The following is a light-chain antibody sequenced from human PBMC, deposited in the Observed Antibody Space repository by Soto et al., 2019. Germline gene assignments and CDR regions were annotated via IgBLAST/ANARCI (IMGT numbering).Light chain of an antibody. CDR1: QSVNSDY. J-gene: IGKJ5*01. CDR3: LHYGGSPLT. Sequence: EIVLTQSPGTLSLSPGERATLSCRASQSVNSDYLAWFQQKPGQAPRLLIYGASTRTTGIPDRFSGSGSGTDFTLTIGRLEPGDFAVYYCLHYGGSPLTFGQGTRLENK. V-gene: IGKV3-20*01. CDR2: GAS.